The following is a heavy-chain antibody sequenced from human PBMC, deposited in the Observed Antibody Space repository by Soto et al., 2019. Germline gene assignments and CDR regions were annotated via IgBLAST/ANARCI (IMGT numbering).Heavy chain of an antibody. CDR1: GYRFIDYF. J-gene: IGHJ4*02. CDR2: INPKSGGT. CDR3: ARAYTWNYQGCTVY. V-gene: IGHV1-2*02. Sequence: ASVKVSCKASGYRFIDYFMHWVRRAPGQGLEWMGWINPKSGGTKIAQKFQGRTTMTRDTSINTVFMELSRLTSDDTAVYFCARAYTWNYQGCTVYWGLGTLVTVSS. D-gene: IGHD1-7*01.